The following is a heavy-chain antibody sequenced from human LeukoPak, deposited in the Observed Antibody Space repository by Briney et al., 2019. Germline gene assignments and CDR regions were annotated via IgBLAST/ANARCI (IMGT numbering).Heavy chain of an antibody. CDR3: AKPRSAESPFDY. V-gene: IGHV3-23*01. CDR2: FSGNGGST. D-gene: IGHD3-3*01. CDR1: GFTFSSYA. Sequence: GGSLRLSCAASGFTFSSYAMSWVRQAPGKGLEWVSGFSGNGGSTYYADSVQGRFTISRDNSKNTLYLQMNSLRAEDTAVYYCAKPRSAESPFDYSGQGTLVTVSS. J-gene: IGHJ4*02.